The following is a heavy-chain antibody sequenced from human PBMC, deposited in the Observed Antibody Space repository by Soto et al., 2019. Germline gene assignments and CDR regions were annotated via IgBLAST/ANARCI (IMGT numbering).Heavy chain of an antibody. V-gene: IGHV3-53*01. Sequence: GGSLRLSCAASGFTVSSNYMSWVRQAPGKGLEWVSVIYSGGSTYYADSVKGRFTISRDNSKNTLYLQMNSLRAEDTAVYYCAREPLVVTAYAFDIWGQGTMVTVSS. CDR3: AREPLVVTAYAFDI. CDR2: IYSGGST. D-gene: IGHD2-21*02. CDR1: GFTVSSNY. J-gene: IGHJ3*02.